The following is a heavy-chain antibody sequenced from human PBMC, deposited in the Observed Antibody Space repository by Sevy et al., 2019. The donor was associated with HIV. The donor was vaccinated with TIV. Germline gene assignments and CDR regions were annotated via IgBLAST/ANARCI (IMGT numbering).Heavy chain of an antibody. Sequence: SETLSLTCTVSGGSISSYYWSWIRQPPGKGLEWIGYIYYSGSTNYNPSRKSRVTISVDTSKNQFSRKLSAVTAADTAVYYCARDTSGGGTAMVTGDYYYYGMDVWGQGTTVTVSS. CDR2: IYYSGST. CDR1: GGSISSYY. CDR3: ARDTSGGGTAMVTGDYYYYGMDV. D-gene: IGHD5-18*01. J-gene: IGHJ6*02. V-gene: IGHV4-59*01.